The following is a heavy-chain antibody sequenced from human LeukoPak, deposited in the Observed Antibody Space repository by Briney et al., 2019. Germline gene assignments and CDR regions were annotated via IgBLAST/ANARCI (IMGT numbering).Heavy chain of an antibody. CDR2: ISYDGSNK. J-gene: IGHJ4*02. V-gene: IGHV3-30*18. CDR1: GFTFSNYA. D-gene: IGHD6-19*01. CDR3: AKDRGEGWLGY. Sequence: GGSLRLSCAASGFTFSNYAMSWVRQAPGKGLEWVAVISYDGSNKYYADSVKGRFTISRDNSKNTLYLQMNSLRAEDTAVYYCAKDRGEGWLGYWGQGTLVTVSS.